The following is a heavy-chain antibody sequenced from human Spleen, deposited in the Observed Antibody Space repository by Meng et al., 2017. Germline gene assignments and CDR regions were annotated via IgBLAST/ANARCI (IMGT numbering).Heavy chain of an antibody. V-gene: IGHV3-9*01. J-gene: IGHJ4*02. CDR3: AKEGRHRFYSYEDYYFDY. Sequence: GGSLRLSCAASGFTFDDYAMHWVRQAPGKGLEWVSSISWNSNSIGYADSVKGRFTISRDNAKSSLYLQMNSLRVEDTAFYYCAKEGRHRFYSYEDYYFDYWGQGTLVTVSS. CDR2: ISWNSNSI. CDR1: GFTFDDYA. D-gene: IGHD5-18*01.